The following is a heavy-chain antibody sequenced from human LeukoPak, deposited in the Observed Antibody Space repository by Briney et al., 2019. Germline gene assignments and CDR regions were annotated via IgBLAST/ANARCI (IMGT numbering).Heavy chain of an antibody. CDR3: AKDLFWSGYYSTFDY. Sequence: GGSLRLSCAASGFTFSSYAMSWVRQAPGKGLEWVSVISGSGGSTYYADSVKGRFTISRENSKNTLYLQMNSLRAEDTAVYYCAKDLFWSGYYSTFDYWGQGTLVTVSS. CDR2: ISGSGGST. V-gene: IGHV3-23*01. J-gene: IGHJ4*02. CDR1: GFTFSSYA. D-gene: IGHD3-3*01.